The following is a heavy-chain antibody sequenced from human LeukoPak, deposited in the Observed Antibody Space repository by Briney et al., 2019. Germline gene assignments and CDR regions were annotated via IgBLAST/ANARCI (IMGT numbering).Heavy chain of an antibody. CDR3: ARDGGIAVADNAFDI. V-gene: IGHV1-2*02. CDR1: GYTFTGYY. D-gene: IGHD6-19*01. J-gene: IGHJ3*02. CDR2: MNPNSGGT. Sequence: ASVKVSCKASGYTFTGYYMHWVRQAPGQGREWVGWMNPNSGGTNYAQKFQGRVTMTRDTSISTAYMELSRLRSDDTAVYYCARDGGIAVADNAFDIWGQGTMVTVSS.